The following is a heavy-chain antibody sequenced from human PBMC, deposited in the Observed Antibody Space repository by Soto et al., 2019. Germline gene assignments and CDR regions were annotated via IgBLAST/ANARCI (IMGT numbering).Heavy chain of an antibody. V-gene: IGHV1-18*01. J-gene: IGHJ4*02. D-gene: IGHD6-6*01. Sequence: QVQLVQSGAEVKKPGASVKVSCKASGYTFTSYGITWVRQAPGQGLEWMGWISAYNGNTNYAQKLQGRVTITTDTSTSTAYMELRSLRSDDTAVYYCARVPHIRGQLAPFDYWGQGTLVTVSS. CDR1: GYTFTSYG. CDR3: ARVPHIRGQLAPFDY. CDR2: ISAYNGNT.